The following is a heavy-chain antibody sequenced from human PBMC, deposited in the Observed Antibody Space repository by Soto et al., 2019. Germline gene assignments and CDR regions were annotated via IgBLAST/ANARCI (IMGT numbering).Heavy chain of an antibody. CDR2: ISSDSIYT. Sequence: QVQLVESGGGLVKPGGSLRLSCAASGFTFNDHYMTWIRQAPGKGLEWVSFISSDSIYTNSADSVKGRFTISRDNAKNLLYLQMSSLRVEDMAGYYCARDSTGSGLDYGMDVWGQGTTVAVSS. V-gene: IGHV3-11*06. D-gene: IGHD3-10*01. CDR1: GFTFNDHY. CDR3: ARDSTGSGLDYGMDV. J-gene: IGHJ6*02.